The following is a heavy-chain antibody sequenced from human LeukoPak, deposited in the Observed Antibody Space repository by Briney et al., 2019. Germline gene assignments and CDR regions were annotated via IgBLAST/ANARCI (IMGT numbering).Heavy chain of an antibody. V-gene: IGHV3-23*01. Sequence: PGGSLRLSCAASGFTFSNFALSWVRRAPGKGLEWVSAISGSGGATYYADSVKGRFTISRENSKNTLYLQMNSLRAEDTAVYYCAREITVTSTTYFDYWGQGTLVTVSS. CDR2: ISGSGGAT. CDR1: GFTFSNFA. J-gene: IGHJ4*02. D-gene: IGHD4-17*01. CDR3: AREITVTSTTYFDY.